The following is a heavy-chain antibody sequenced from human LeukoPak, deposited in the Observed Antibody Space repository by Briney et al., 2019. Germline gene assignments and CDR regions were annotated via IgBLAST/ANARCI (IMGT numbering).Heavy chain of an antibody. V-gene: IGHV4-39*01. CDR3: ARRAVTYYFDY. Sequence: PSETLSLTCTVSGGSISSSNYYWGWLRQPPGKGLEWIGSIYYSGSTYFNPSLKSRVTISVDTSKNQFSLKLTSVTAADTAVYYCARRAVTYYFDYWGQGTLVTVSS. J-gene: IGHJ4*02. CDR1: GGSISSSNYY. CDR2: IYYSGST. D-gene: IGHD4-17*01.